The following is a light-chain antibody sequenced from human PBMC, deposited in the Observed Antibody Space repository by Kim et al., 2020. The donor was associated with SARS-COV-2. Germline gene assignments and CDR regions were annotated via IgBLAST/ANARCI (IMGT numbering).Light chain of an antibody. J-gene: IGKJ1*01. CDR3: QKYNSAPWT. Sequence: ASVGDRVTITCRASQDIANSLAWYQQKPGTVPRVLIYGASTLQSGVPSRFSGSGSGTEFTLTIGSLQTEDVATYYCQKYNSAPWTFGPGTKVDIK. V-gene: IGKV1-27*01. CDR2: GAS. CDR1: QDIANS.